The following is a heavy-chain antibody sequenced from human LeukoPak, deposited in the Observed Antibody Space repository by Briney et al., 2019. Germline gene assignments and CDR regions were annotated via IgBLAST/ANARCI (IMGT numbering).Heavy chain of an antibody. D-gene: IGHD6-13*01. CDR2: IYYSGST. V-gene: IGHV4-59*01. CDR3: ARARERASIAAAGIFDY. J-gene: IGHJ4*02. CDR1: GVSISSYY. Sequence: SETLSLTCTVSGVSISSYYWSWIRQPPGKGLEWIGYIYYSGSTNYNPSLKSRVTISVDTSENQFSLKLSSVTAADTAVYYCARARERASIAAAGIFDYWGRGTLVTVSS.